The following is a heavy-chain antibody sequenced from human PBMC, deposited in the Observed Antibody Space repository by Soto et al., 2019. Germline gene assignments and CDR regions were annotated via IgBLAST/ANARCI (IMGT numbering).Heavy chain of an antibody. V-gene: IGHV3-23*01. CDR3: AKARITMIVVVTANYYGMDV. CDR2: ISGSGGST. Sequence: GGSLRLSCAASGFTCSSYAMSWVRQAPGKGLEWVSAISGSGGSTYYADSVKGRFTISRDNSKNTLYLQMNSLRAEDTAVYYCAKARITMIVVVTANYYGMDVWGQGTTVTVSS. J-gene: IGHJ6*02. D-gene: IGHD3-22*01. CDR1: GFTCSSYA.